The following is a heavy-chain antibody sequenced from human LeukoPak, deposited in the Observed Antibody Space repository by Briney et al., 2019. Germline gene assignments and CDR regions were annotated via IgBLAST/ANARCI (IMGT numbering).Heavy chain of an antibody. J-gene: IGHJ4*02. Sequence: SETLSLTCTVSGGSISSGDYYWRWIRQPPGKGLEWIGYIYYSGSTYYNPSLKSRVTISVDTSKNQFSLKLSSVTAADTAVYYCARAGTYYYDSSGPLPLDYWGQGTLVTVSS. CDR3: ARAGTYYYDSSGPLPLDY. CDR1: GGSISSGDYY. D-gene: IGHD3-22*01. CDR2: IYYSGST. V-gene: IGHV4-30-4*01.